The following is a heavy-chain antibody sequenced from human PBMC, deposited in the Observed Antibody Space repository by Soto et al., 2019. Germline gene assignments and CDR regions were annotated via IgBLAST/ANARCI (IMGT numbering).Heavy chain of an antibody. CDR2: IYYSGST. V-gene: IGHV4-39*07. D-gene: IGHD5-18*01. CDR3: ARRYGKNAFDM. Sequence: SATLSLTSTVSRDSITSNSYYWGWFRQPLGKGLEWIGSIYYSGSTDYNPSLKSRVTISVDTSKNQFSLKLSSVTAADTAVYYCARRYGKNAFDMWGQGTMVT. J-gene: IGHJ3*02. CDR1: RDSITSNSYY.